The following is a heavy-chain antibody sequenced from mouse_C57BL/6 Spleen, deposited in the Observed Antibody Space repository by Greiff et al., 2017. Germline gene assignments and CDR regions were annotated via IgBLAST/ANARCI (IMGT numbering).Heavy chain of an antibody. J-gene: IGHJ1*03. CDR2: ISSGSSTI. Sequence: EVQRVESGGGLVKPGGSLKLSCAASGFTFSDYGMHWVRQAPEKGLEWVAYISSGSSTIYYADTVKGRFTISRDNAKNTLFLQMTSLRSEDTAMYYCARAITTVVARDWYFDVWGTGTTVTVSS. CDR3: ARAITTVVARDWYFDV. D-gene: IGHD1-1*01. V-gene: IGHV5-17*01. CDR1: GFTFSDYG.